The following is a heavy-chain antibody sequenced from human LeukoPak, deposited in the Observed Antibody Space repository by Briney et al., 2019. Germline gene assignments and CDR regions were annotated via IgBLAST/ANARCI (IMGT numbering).Heavy chain of an antibody. CDR3: AKASAVAGTSFDY. V-gene: IGHV3-9*01. CDR1: GFTFDDYA. Sequence: GGSLRLSCAASGFTFDDYAMHWVRHAPGKGLEWVSGISWNSGSIGYADSVKGRFTISRDNAKNSLYLQMNSLRAEDTALYYCAKASAVAGTSFDYWGQGTLVTVSS. J-gene: IGHJ4*02. CDR2: ISWNSGSI. D-gene: IGHD6-19*01.